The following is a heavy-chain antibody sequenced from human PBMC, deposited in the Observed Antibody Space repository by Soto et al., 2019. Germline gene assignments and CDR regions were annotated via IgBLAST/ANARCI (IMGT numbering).Heavy chain of an antibody. CDR1: GVAFSNAW. J-gene: IGHJ4*01. CDR2: IKSRALGGTT. CDR3: TTDSYSTMIEVRFDY. Sequence: EVQLVDSGGDLVKPGGSLRLSCAGTGVAFSNAWINWVRQAPGKGLEWVGRIKSRALGGTTDFAAPVRGRFAITRDDSRNMAYMQMNSLNTEDTAVYYCTTDSYSTMIEVRFDYWGHGTPVPVSS. D-gene: IGHD3-22*01. V-gene: IGHV3-15*07.